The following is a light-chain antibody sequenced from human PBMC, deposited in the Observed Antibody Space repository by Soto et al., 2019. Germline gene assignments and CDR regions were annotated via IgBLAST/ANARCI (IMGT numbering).Light chain of an antibody. CDR1: QRVSTW. J-gene: IGKJ1*01. V-gene: IGKV1-5*01. Sequence: DLQMTQSPSTLSASVGDRVTITCRASQRVSTWLAWYRQKPGRAPQLLIYDVSRLESGVPSRFSGSGSGTEFTLTISSLQPDDFATYYCQQYNYYSWTFGQGTKVEIK. CDR2: DVS. CDR3: QQYNYYSWT.